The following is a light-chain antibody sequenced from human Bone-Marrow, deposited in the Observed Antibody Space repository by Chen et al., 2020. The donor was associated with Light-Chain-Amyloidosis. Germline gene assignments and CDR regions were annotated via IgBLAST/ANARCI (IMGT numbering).Light chain of an antibody. CDR3: QVWDRSSDRPV. CDR1: NIGSTS. J-gene: IGLJ3*02. CDR2: DDS. V-gene: IGLV3-21*02. Sequence: SYVPTEPSSVSVAPGQTCTHACGGNNIGSTSVHWYQQTPGQAPLLVVYDDSDRPSGIPERLSGSNSGNTATLTISRVEAGDEADYYCQVWDRSSDRPVFGGGTKLTVL.